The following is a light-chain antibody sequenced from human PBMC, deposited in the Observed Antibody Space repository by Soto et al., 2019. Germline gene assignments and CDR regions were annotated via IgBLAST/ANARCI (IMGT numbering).Light chain of an antibody. Sequence: QSALTQPASVSGSPGQSITISCTGTSSDVGGYNYVSWYQQHPGKAPKLMIYDVGNRPSGVSNRFSGSKSGNTASLTISGLQAEDEADYYCSSYTSSSTLEVFGTGTQLTVL. CDR3: SSYTSSSTLEV. J-gene: IGLJ1*01. CDR2: DVG. CDR1: SSDVGGYNY. V-gene: IGLV2-14*01.